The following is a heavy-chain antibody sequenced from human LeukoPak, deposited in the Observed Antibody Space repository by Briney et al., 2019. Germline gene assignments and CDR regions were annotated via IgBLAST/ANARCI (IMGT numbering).Heavy chain of an antibody. CDR1: GGSFSGYS. Sequence: SETLSLTCAVYGGSFSGYSWNLIRQPPGKGLEWIGETNDSGSTKYNPSLKSRVTISVDTSKNQFSLKLSSVTAADTAVYYCARIDPPAAAATGDYWGQGTLVTVSS. CDR3: ARIDPPAAAATGDY. J-gene: IGHJ4*02. V-gene: IGHV4-34*01. D-gene: IGHD6-13*01. CDR2: TNDSGST.